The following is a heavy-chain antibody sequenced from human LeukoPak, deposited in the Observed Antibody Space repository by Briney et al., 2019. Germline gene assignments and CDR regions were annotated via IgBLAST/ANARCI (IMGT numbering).Heavy chain of an antibody. CDR2: IYYSGST. CDR3: ARDGGAQELRNYYNYMDV. D-gene: IGHD1-7*01. CDR1: GGSISSGGYY. V-gene: IGHV4-31*03. J-gene: IGHJ6*03. Sequence: PSETLSLTCTVSGGSISSGGYYWSWLRQHPGKGLEWIGYIYYSGSTYYNPSLKSRVTISVDTSKNQFSLKLSSVTAADTAVYYCARDGGAQELRNYYNYMDVWGKGTTVTVSS.